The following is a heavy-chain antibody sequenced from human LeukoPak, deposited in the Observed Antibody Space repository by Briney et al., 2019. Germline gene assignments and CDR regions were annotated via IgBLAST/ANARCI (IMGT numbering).Heavy chain of an antibody. J-gene: IGHJ4*02. CDR2: IIPIFGTA. V-gene: IGHV1-69*05. Sequence: SVKVSCKASAGTFSSYAISWVRQAPGQGLEWMGRIIPIFGTANYAQKFQGRVTITTDESTSTAYMELSSLRSEDTAVYYCAREGDSITMMSPSDYWGQGTLVTVSS. CDR3: AREGDSITMMSPSDY. CDR1: AGTFSSYA. D-gene: IGHD3-22*01.